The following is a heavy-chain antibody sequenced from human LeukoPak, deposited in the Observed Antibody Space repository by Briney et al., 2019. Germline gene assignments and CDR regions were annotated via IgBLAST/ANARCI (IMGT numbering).Heavy chain of an antibody. V-gene: IGHV3-53*01. J-gene: IGHJ4*02. Sequence: GGSLRLSCAASGFTVSSNYMSWVRQAPGKGLEWVSVIYSGGSTYYADSVKGRFTISRDNSKNTLYLQMNSLRAEDTAVYYCAKGMTVTTSLYWGQGTLVTVSS. CDR3: AKGMTVTTSLY. D-gene: IGHD4-17*01. CDR1: GFTVSSNY. CDR2: IYSGGST.